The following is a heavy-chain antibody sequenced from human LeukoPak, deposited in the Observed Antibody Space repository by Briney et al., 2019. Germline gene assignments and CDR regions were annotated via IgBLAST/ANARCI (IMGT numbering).Heavy chain of an antibody. V-gene: IGHV1-3*01. CDR1: GYTFTSYA. Sequence: GASVKVSCKASGYTFTSYAMHWVRQAPGQRLEWMGWINAGNGNTKYSQKFQGRVTITRDTSASTAYMELSSLRSEDTAVYYCARTWFGELSLYYFHAMDVWGQGTTVTVSS. J-gene: IGHJ6*02. CDR2: INAGNGNT. D-gene: IGHD3-10*01. CDR3: ARTWFGELSLYYFHAMDV.